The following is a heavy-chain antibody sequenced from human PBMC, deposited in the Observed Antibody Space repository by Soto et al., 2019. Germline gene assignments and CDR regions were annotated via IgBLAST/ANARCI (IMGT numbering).Heavy chain of an antibody. CDR2: MNPNSGNT. J-gene: IGHJ1*01. Sequence: ASEKVSCKASGYTFTSYDINWVRQATGQGLEWMGWMNPNSGNTGYAQKFQGRVTMTRNTSISTAYMELSSLRSEDTAVYYCARARITIFGVVITWGQGTLVTVSS. D-gene: IGHD3-3*01. CDR3: ARARITIFGVVIT. CDR1: GYTFTSYD. V-gene: IGHV1-8*01.